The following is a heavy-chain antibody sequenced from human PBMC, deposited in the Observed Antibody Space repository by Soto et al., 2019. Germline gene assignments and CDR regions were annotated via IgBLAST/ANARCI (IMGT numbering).Heavy chain of an antibody. J-gene: IGHJ6*02. Sequence: GGSLRLSCAASGFTFSSYAMSWVRQAPGKGLEWVSAISGSGGSTYYADSVKGRFTISRDNSKNTLYLQMNSRRAEDTAVYYCAKDGRYYDILTGYNYYYYGMDVWGQGTTVTVSS. CDR2: ISGSGGST. V-gene: IGHV3-23*01. CDR1: GFTFSSYA. D-gene: IGHD3-9*01. CDR3: AKDGRYYDILTGYNYYYYGMDV.